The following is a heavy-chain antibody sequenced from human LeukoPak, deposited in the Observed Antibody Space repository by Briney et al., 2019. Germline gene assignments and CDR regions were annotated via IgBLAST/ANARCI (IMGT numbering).Heavy chain of an antibody. CDR2: ISYDGSNK. CDR1: GFTFSSCG. Sequence: QAGRSLRLSCAASGFTFSSCGMHWVRQAPGKGLEWVAVISYDGSNKYYADSVKGRFTISRDNSKNTLYLQMNSLRAEDTAVYYCAKDPAVRGVIIPLNWFDPWGQGTLVTVSS. CDR3: AKDPAVRGVIIPLNWFDP. D-gene: IGHD3-10*01. V-gene: IGHV3-30*18. J-gene: IGHJ5*02.